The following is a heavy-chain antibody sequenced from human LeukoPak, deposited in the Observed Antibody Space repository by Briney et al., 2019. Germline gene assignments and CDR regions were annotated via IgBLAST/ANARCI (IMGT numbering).Heavy chain of an antibody. J-gene: IGHJ4*02. V-gene: IGHV4-4*07. CDR1: GGSISSYY. CDR2: VSHSGTT. D-gene: IGHD2-8*01. CDR3: ARDNVPGYFDS. Sequence: PSETLSLTCTVSGGSISSYYWSWIRQPAGKGLEWIGSVSHSGTTYYNPSLKSRVTISVDTSKNQFSLKLTSVTAADTAVYYCARDNVPGYFDSWGQGTLVTVSS.